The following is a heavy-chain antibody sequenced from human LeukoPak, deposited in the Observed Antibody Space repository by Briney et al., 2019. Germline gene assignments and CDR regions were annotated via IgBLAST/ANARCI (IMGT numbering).Heavy chain of an antibody. D-gene: IGHD2-15*01. V-gene: IGHV1-2*02. CDR3: ARGYCSGGSCYGFQH. J-gene: IGHJ1*01. CDR1: GYTFTGCY. Sequence: ASVTVSCKASGYTFTGCYMHWVRHAPGQGLDLMGWINPNSGGTNYAQKFQGRVTMTRDTSISTAYMELSRLRSDDTAVYYCARGYCSGGSCYGFQHWGQGTLVTVSS. CDR2: INPNSGGT.